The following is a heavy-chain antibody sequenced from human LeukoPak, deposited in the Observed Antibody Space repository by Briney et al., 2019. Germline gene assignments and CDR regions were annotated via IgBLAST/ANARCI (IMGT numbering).Heavy chain of an antibody. CDR3: ARDLEAANTYYFDY. J-gene: IGHJ4*02. D-gene: IGHD6-13*01. V-gene: IGHV3-66*01. CDR1: GFTFSNYA. CDR2: ISSAGTT. Sequence: GGSLRLSCAASGFTFSNYAMNWVRQAPGRGLEWVSIISSAGTTYYADSVKGRFTISRDNSKNTVYLQVNSLRDEDTAVYYCARDLEAANTYYFDYWGQGTMVTVSS.